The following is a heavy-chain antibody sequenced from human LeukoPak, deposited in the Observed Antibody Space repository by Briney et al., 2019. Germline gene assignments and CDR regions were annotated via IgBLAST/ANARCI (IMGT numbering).Heavy chain of an antibody. V-gene: IGHV3-21*01. CDR2: ISSGSSYI. J-gene: IGHJ4*02. CDR1: GFTFSNYR. D-gene: IGHD1-26*01. CDR3: ARDPGGSANIDY. Sequence: PGGSLRLSCAASGFTFSNYRMNWVRQAPGKGLEWVSSISSGSSYIYYADPMKGRFTISRDNAKNSLFLQMNSVRAEDTAVYYCARDPGGSANIDYWGQGTLVTVSS.